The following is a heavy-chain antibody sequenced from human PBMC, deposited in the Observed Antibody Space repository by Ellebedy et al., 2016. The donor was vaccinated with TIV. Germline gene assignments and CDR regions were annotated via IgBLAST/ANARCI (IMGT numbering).Heavy chain of an antibody. CDR2: ISGSGGST. J-gene: IGHJ4*02. V-gene: IGHV3-23*01. Sequence: GESLKISXAASGFTFSSYAMSWVRQAPGKGLEWVSAISGSGGSTYYADSVKGRFTISRDNAKNSLYLQMNSLRAEDTAVYYCARDTTSFFDYWGQGTLVTVSS. D-gene: IGHD1-26*01. CDR3: ARDTTSFFDY. CDR1: GFTFSSYA.